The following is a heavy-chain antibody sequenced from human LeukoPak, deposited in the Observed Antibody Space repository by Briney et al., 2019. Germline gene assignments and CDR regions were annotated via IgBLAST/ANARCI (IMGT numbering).Heavy chain of an antibody. CDR1: GGSISSYY. V-gene: IGHV4-59*08. CDR2: IYYSGST. D-gene: IGHD4-17*01. J-gene: IGHJ4*02. Sequence: SETLSLTCTVSGGSISSYYWSWIRQPPGKGLEWIGYIYYSGSTNYNPSLKSRVTISADTSKNQFSLKLSSVTAADTAVYYCARGGTTVTIKFDYWGQGTLVDVSS. CDR3: ARGGTTVTIKFDY.